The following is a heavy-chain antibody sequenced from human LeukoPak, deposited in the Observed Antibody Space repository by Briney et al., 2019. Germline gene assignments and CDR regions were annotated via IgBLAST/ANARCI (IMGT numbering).Heavy chain of an antibody. D-gene: IGHD6-19*01. CDR2: IIPIFGTA. J-gene: IGHJ3*02. V-gene: IGHV1-69*05. CDR1: GGTFSSYA. Sequence: SVEVSCKASGGTFSSYAISLVRQAPGQGLEWMGRIIPIFGTANYAQKFQGRVTITTDESTSTAYMELSSLRSEDTAVYYCAKPLIAVAGTSAFDIWGQGTMVTVSS. CDR3: AKPLIAVAGTSAFDI.